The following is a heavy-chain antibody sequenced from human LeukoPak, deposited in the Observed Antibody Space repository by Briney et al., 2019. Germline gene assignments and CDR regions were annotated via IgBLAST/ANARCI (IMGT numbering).Heavy chain of an antibody. J-gene: IGHJ4*02. CDR3: AKHQESYGGSVYDS. CDR2: INPHGGNS. Sequence: GGSLRLSCAASGFTFSRYAIAWVRQAPGKGLDWVSTINPHGGNSYYADSVKGRFTISRDNFRNTVWLQMNSLRVDDTAVYFCAKHQESYGGSVYDSWGQGTLVTVSS. CDR1: GFTFSRYA. D-gene: IGHD4-23*01. V-gene: IGHV3-23*01.